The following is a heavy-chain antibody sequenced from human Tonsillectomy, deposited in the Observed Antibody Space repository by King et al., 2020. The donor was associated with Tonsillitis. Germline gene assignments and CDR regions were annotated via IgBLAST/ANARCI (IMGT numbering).Heavy chain of an antibody. CDR2: IYHPGNT. D-gene: IGHD3-10*01. V-gene: IGHV4-39*01. CDR1: GGSISSSGYF. Sequence: QLQESGPGLVKPSETLSLTCTVSGGSISSSGYFWGWIRQPPGKGLEWIGSIYHPGNTYYNPSLSSRVTVSVDTSKNQLSLKLSSLTAADPAVYYCARTTVGELLPPAYWYFDLWGRGTLATVSS. J-gene: IGHJ2*01. CDR3: ARTTVGELLPPAYWYFDL.